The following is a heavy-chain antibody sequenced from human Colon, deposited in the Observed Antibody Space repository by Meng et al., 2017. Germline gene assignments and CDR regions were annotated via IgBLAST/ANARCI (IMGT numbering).Heavy chain of an antibody. J-gene: IGHJ6*02. CDR1: GFTFSDSA. CDR2: IRNKANNYAT. CDR3: AFGTTSFYFALDV. V-gene: IGHV3-73*01. D-gene: IGHD1-1*01. Sequence: GGSLRLSCAAPGFTFSDSAMHWVRQASGKGLEWVGRIRNKANNYATAYGVSVKGRISIFRDDSRNTAYLQINGLKTEDTAVYYCAFGTTSFYFALDVWGQGTTVTVSS.